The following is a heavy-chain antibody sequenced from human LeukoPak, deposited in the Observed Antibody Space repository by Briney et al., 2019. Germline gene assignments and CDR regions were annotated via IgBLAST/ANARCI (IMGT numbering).Heavy chain of an antibody. Sequence: PSEALSLTCSVSGASISSGSNYWGWIRQPAGKGLEWIGTIYYTGISYYNPSLESRVTSSLDTSKNQFSLTLNSVTAADTAVYYCVRADYNGGNPGSFDIWGRGTMVTVSS. D-gene: IGHD2-8*01. CDR2: IYYTGIS. CDR1: GASISSGSNY. CDR3: VRADYNGGNPGSFDI. V-gene: IGHV4-39*07. J-gene: IGHJ3*02.